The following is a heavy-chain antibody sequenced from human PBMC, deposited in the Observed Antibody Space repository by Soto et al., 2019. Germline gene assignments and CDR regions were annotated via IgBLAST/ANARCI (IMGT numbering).Heavy chain of an antibody. V-gene: IGHV4-30-2*01. J-gene: IGHJ6*02. CDR3: ARVNDGMDV. CDR1: GGSISSGGYS. Sequence: ASETLSLTCAVSGGSISSGGYSWSWIRQPPGKGLEWIGYIYHSGSTYYNQSLKNRVTISVDRSKNQFSLKLSSVTAADTAVYYCARVNDGMDVWGQGTTVTVSS. CDR2: IYHSGST.